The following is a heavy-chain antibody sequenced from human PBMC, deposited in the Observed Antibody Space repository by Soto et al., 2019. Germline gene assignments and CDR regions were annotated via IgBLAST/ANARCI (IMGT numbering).Heavy chain of an antibody. CDR1: GYTFTSYA. Sequence: ASVKVSCKASGYTFTSYAMHWVRQAPGQRLEWIGWINAGNGNTKYSQKFQGRVTITRDTSASTAYMELSSLRSEDTAVYYCARGSKLYDSSGYLSDYCGQGTLVTVSS. D-gene: IGHD3-22*01. CDR3: ARGSKLYDSSGYLSDY. CDR2: INAGNGNT. J-gene: IGHJ4*02. V-gene: IGHV1-3*01.